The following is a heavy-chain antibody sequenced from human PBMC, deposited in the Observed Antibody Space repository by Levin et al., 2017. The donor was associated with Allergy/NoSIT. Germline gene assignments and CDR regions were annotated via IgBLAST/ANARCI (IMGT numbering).Heavy chain of an antibody. D-gene: IGHD4-17*01. J-gene: IGHJ4*02. CDR3: ARDGGGYGDPTVPDY. V-gene: IGHV3-33*01. CDR1: GFTFSSYG. CDR2: IWYDGSNK. Sequence: QPGGSLRLSCAASGFTFSSYGMHWVRQAPGKGLEWVAVIWYDGSNKYYADSVKGRFTISRDNSKNTLYLQMNSLRAEDTAVYYCARDGGGYGDPTVPDYWGQGTLVTVSS.